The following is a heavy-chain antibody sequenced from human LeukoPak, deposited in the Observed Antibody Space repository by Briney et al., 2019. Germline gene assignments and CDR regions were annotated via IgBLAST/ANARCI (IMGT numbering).Heavy chain of an antibody. D-gene: IGHD1/OR15-1a*01. J-gene: IGHJ6*02. CDR3: ARVGITGTALDV. Sequence: GGSLRLSCAASGFTFSTYSMNWVRQAPGKGLEWVSSISSSGSYIYYADSVKGRFTISRDNAKNSLYLQMNSLRAEDTAVYYCARVGITGTALDVWGQGTTVTVSS. CDR2: ISSSGSYI. CDR1: GFTFSTYS. V-gene: IGHV3-21*01.